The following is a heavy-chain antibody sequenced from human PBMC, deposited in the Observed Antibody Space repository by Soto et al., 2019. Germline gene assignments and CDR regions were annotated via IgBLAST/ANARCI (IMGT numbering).Heavy chain of an antibody. CDR1: GFTFSTYT. CDR3: AKAVAGTGY. CDR2: ISDSGENT. D-gene: IGHD6-19*01. Sequence: GGSLRLSCAASGFTFSTYTMTWVRQAPGKGLEWVAGISDSGENTDYADSVKGRFTIPRDNSKNTLYLQMNSLRAEDTAVYYCAKAVAGTGYWGQGTLVTVSS. J-gene: IGHJ4*02. V-gene: IGHV3-23*01.